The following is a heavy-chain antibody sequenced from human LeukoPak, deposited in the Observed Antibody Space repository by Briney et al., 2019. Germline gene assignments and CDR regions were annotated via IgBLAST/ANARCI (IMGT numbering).Heavy chain of an antibody. CDR3: ARVGYSSGWYGGTNAFDI. J-gene: IGHJ3*02. V-gene: IGHV4-59*01. CDR1: GGSISSYY. CDR2: IYYSGST. Sequence: PSETLSLTCTVSGGSISSYYWSWIRQPPGEGLEWIGYIYYSGSTNYNPSLKSRVTISVDTSKNQFSLKLSSVTAADTAVYYCARVGYSSGWYGGTNAFDIWGQGTMVTVSS. D-gene: IGHD6-19*01.